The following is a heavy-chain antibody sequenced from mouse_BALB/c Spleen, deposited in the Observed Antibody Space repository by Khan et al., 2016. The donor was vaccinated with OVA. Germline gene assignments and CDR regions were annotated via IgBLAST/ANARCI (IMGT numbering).Heavy chain of an antibody. CDR3: ARSWAMDY. Sequence: EVELVESGGGLVQPGGSRKLSCAASGFTFSAYGMAWVRQAPGKGPEWVAFISSLAYSIYYADTVTGRFTISRENAKNTLYLEMSSLRSEDTALYYCARSWAMDYWGQGSSVTVSS. J-gene: IGHJ4*01. V-gene: IGHV5-15*02. CDR2: ISSLAYSI. CDR1: GFTFSAYG.